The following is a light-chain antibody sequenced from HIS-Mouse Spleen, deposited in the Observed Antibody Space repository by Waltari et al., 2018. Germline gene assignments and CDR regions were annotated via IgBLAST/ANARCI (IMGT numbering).Light chain of an antibody. CDR1: QSVSSSY. V-gene: IGKV3-20*01. J-gene: IGKJ1*01. CDR2: GAS. Sequence: EIVLTQSPGTLSLSPGERATLSCRASQSVSSSYLAWYQQTPGPAPRLLIYGASSRATGIPDRFSGIGSGTDFTLTISRLEPEDFAVYYCQQYGSSPPTFGQGTKVEIK. CDR3: QQYGSSPPT.